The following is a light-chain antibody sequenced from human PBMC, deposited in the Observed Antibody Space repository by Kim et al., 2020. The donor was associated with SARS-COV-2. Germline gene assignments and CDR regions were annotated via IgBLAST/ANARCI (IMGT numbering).Light chain of an antibody. V-gene: IGKV1-39*01. J-gene: IGKJ3*01. CDR3: QQSYITPFT. CDR1: QSISSH. CDR2: AAS. Sequence: DIQMTQSPSSLSASVGDRVTITCRTTQSISSHLNWYQQKPGRAPKLLISAASTLQGGVPSRFSGSGSETDFTLTISSLLPEDFATYLCQQSYITPFTFGPVTKVDIK.